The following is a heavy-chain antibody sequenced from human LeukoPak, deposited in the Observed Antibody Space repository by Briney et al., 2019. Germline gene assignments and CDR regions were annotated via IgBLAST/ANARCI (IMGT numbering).Heavy chain of an antibody. V-gene: IGHV4-34*01. J-gene: IGHJ6*03. CDR2: INHSGST. Sequence: SETLSPTCAVYGVSFSGYYWSWIRQPPGKGLEWIGEINHSGSTNYNPSLKSRVTISVDTSKNQFSLKMSSVTAADTAVYYCARGYMGYYYYYMDVWGKGTTVTVSS. D-gene: IGHD1-14*01. CDR1: GVSFSGYY. CDR3: ARGYMGYYYYYMDV.